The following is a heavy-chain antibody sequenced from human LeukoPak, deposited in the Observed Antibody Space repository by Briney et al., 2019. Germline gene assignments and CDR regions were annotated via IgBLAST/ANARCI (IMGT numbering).Heavy chain of an antibody. CDR2: VSGSGSTV. Sequence: GGSLGLSCAASGFTFGDHIMNWVRQLPGKRLEWVAYVSGSGSTVYYADSVKGRFTVSRDNGKSSLYLQMNSLRVEDTALYYCVRQFASWGQGTLVTVSS. CDR3: VRQFAS. CDR1: GFTFGDHI. V-gene: IGHV3-48*01. J-gene: IGHJ4*02.